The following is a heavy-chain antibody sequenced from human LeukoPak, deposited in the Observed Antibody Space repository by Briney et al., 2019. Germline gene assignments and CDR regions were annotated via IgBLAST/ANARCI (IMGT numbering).Heavy chain of an antibody. Sequence: ASVKVSCKASGYTLNDHYMHWVRQAPGQGLEWMGWINPNTGGTNYAQKFQGRVTLTRDTSISTVYIHLSGLTFDDMAVYYCARGENILTGYYGVVDWGPGTLVTVSS. D-gene: IGHD3-9*01. CDR3: ARGENILTGYYGVVD. V-gene: IGHV1-2*02. CDR2: INPNTGGT. J-gene: IGHJ4*02. CDR1: GYTLNDHY.